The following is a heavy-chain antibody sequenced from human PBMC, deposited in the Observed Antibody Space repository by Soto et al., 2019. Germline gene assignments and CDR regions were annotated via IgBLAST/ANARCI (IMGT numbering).Heavy chain of an antibody. Sequence: SVKVSCKASGGIFSNFVITWVRQAPGHGLEWMAQFIPVFGTPNYAQMFKGRVTITADESTSTAYMELSSLISDDTAVYYCASPGYDSCAYCPNAHWDQGTLVTVSS. CDR3: ASPGYDSCAYCPNAH. CDR1: GGIFSNFV. CDR2: FIPVFGTP. V-gene: IGHV1-69*13. J-gene: IGHJ4*02. D-gene: IGHD3-22*01.